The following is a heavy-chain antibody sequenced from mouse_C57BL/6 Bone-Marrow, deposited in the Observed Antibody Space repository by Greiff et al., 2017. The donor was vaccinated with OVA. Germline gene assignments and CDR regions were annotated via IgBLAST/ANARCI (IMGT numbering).Heavy chain of an antibody. CDR1: GYTFTSYW. CDR3: ARGTMVKYYFDY. D-gene: IGHD2-1*01. V-gene: IGHV1-61*01. Sequence: VQLQQPGAELVRPGSSVKLSCKASGYTFTSYWMDWVKQRPGQGLEWIGNIYPSDSETHYNQKFKDKATLTVDKSSSTAYMQLSSLTSEDSAVYYCARGTMVKYYFDYWGQGTTLTVSS. J-gene: IGHJ2*01. CDR2: IYPSDSET.